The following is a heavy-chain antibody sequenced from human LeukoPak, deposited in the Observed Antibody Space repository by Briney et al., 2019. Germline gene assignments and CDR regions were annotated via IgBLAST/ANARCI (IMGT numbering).Heavy chain of an antibody. D-gene: IGHD3-22*01. CDR1: GGSISSGDYY. Sequence: PSQTLSLTCTVSGGSISSGDYYWSWIRQPPGKGLGWIGYIYYSGSTYYNPSLKSRVTISVDTSKNQFSLKLSSVTAADTAVYYCARGHKGYYYDSSGYYYWGQGTLVTVSS. J-gene: IGHJ4*02. V-gene: IGHV4-30-4*08. CDR3: ARGHKGYYYDSSGYYY. CDR2: IYYSGST.